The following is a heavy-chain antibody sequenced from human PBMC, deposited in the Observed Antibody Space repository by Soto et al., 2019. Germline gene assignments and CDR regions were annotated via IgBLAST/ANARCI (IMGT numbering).Heavy chain of an antibody. CDR2: INPNSGGT. J-gene: IGHJ6*02. D-gene: IGHD3-22*01. V-gene: IGHV1-2*04. CDR1: GYTFTGYY. CDR3: ARGGYNYYDSSGYYSGDGMDV. Sequence: QVQLVQSGAEVKKPGASVKVSCKASGYTFTGYYMHWVRQAPGQGLEWMGWINPNSGGTNYAQKLQGLGTMTRDTSISTAYMELSRLRSDDTAVYYCARGGYNYYDSSGYYSGDGMDVWGQGTTVTVSS.